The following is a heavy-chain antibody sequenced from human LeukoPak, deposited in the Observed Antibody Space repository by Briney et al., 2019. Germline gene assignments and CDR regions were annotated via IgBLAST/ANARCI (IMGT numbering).Heavy chain of an antibody. J-gene: IGHJ4*02. Sequence: GGAPRLSRAAAGFNFRDHYMRWVSPAPGEGVGWGSYISSSSSTIYYADSVKGRFTISRDNAKNSLYLQMNSLRAEDTAVYYCATPLQLWLPNNFDYWGQGTLVTVSS. CDR2: ISSSSSTI. CDR3: ATPLQLWLPNNFDY. D-gene: IGHD5-18*01. CDR1: GFNFRDHY. V-gene: IGHV3-11*04.